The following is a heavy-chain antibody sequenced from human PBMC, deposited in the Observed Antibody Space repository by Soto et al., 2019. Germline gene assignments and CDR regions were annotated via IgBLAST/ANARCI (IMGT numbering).Heavy chain of an antibody. Sequence: QVQLVQSGAEVERPGASVKVSCKASGYTFTSYYIHWVRQAPGQGLERKGIINPGGGSASYAQKFQGRVALTRESSTSTVYMESSSLRSEDTAVYYCAGDTNVALTFPYYGMDVWGQGPTVTVSS. V-gene: IGHV1-46*01. CDR1: GYTFTSYY. CDR2: INPGGGSA. J-gene: IGHJ6*02. CDR3: AGDTNVALTFPYYGMDV. D-gene: IGHD1-1*01.